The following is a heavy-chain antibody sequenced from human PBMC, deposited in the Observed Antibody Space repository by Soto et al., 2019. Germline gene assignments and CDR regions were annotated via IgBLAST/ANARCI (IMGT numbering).Heavy chain of an antibody. V-gene: IGHV3-23*01. CDR2: IGATGNWP. CDR3: AKDAIPFNGRNDGFDV. Sequence: PVGSLRLSFAASVFTFSDYAMYWVRQAPGKGLEWASHIGATGNWPQYTDSVKGRFTISRDNSKNTLYLHMNSLRVEDTAVYYCAKDAIPFNGRNDGFDVWGRGTTGTVS. D-gene: IGHD2-2*02. CDR1: VFTFSDYA. J-gene: IGHJ3*01.